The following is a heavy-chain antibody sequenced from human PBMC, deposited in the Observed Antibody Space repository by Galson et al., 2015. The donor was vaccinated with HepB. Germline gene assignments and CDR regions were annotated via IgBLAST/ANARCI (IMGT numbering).Heavy chain of an antibody. CDR3: ARARGHTYYYYYMDV. J-gene: IGHJ6*03. Sequence: SLRLSCAASGFTFSSYAMHWVRQAPGKGLEWVAVISYDGSNKYYADSVKGRFTISRDNSKNTLYLQMNSLRAEDTAVYYCARARGHTYYYYYMDVWGKGTTVTVSS. CDR2: ISYDGSNK. CDR1: GFTFSSYA. V-gene: IGHV3-30-3*01. D-gene: IGHD3-10*01.